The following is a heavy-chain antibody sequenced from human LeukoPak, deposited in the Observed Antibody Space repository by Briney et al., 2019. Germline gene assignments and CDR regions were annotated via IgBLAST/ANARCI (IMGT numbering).Heavy chain of an antibody. Sequence: ASVKVSCKASGYTFTGYYMHWVRQAPAQGLEWMGWIDPNSGGTNYAQKFQGRVTMTSDTSISTAYMELSRLRSDDTAVYYCARRGSRVHLIDYWGQGTLVTVSS. CDR2: IDPNSGGT. CDR3: ARRGSRVHLIDY. J-gene: IGHJ4*02. CDR1: GYTFTGYY. D-gene: IGHD3-10*01. V-gene: IGHV1-2*02.